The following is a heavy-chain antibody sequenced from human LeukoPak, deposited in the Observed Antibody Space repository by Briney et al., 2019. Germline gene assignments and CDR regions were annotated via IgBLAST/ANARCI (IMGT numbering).Heavy chain of an antibody. V-gene: IGHV5-51*01. CDR2: IYPGDSDT. CDR1: GYSFTTYW. Sequence: GESLKTSCRVSGYSFTTYWIGWVRQMPGKGLECMGIIYPGDSDTRYSPSFQGQVTISPDKSISTAYLQWSTLKASGTAMYYCATRWELYYFDGWGQATLVTASS. CDR3: ATRWELYYFDG. D-gene: IGHD1-26*01. J-gene: IGHJ4*02.